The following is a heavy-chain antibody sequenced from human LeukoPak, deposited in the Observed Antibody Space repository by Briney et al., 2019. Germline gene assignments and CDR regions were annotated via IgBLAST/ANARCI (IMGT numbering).Heavy chain of an antibody. J-gene: IGHJ4*02. V-gene: IGHV3-30-3*01. CDR1: GFTFSSYA. CDR2: ISYDGSNK. D-gene: IGHD1-26*01. CDR3: ARDLKGVGATLYDY. Sequence: GGSLRLSCAASGFTFSSYAMHWVRQAPGKGLEWVAVISYDGSNKYYADSVKGRFTISRDNSKNTLYLQMNSLRAEDTAVYYCARDLKGVGATLYDYWGQGTLVTVSS.